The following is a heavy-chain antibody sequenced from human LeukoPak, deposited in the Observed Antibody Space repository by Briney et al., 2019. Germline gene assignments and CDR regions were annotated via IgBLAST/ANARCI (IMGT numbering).Heavy chain of an antibody. J-gene: IGHJ4*02. D-gene: IGHD6-19*01. CDR1: GFTFSSYA. V-gene: IGHV3-30*04. CDR3: APHTQWLVGGFDY. Sequence: GSLRLSCAASGFTFSSYAMHWVRQAPGKGLEWVAVISYDGSNKYYADSVKGRFTISRDNAKNSLYLQMNSLRAEDTAVYYCAPHTQWLVGGFDYWGQGTLVTVSS. CDR2: ISYDGSNK.